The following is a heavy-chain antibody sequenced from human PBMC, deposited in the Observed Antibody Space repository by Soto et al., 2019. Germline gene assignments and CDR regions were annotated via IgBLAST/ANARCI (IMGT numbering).Heavy chain of an antibody. CDR3: ARTRREYGSAWHDF. CDR1: GDSVSSGDFY. J-gene: IGHJ4*01. V-gene: IGHV4-30-4*01. D-gene: IGHD3-10*01. CDR2: IYSSGST. Sequence: QVQLQESGPGLVKPSQTLSLTCTVSGDSVSSGDFYWSWIRQPPGKGLEWMGYIYSSGSTYYHPSLKTRIPTSLDTSKNQVSLNLESLTAADTALYYCARTRREYGSAWHDFWGRGTLVTVSS.